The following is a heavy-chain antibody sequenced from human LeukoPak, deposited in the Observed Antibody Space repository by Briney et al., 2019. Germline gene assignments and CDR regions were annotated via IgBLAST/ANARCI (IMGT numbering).Heavy chain of an antibody. J-gene: IGHJ3*02. CDR2: IVVGSGNT. V-gene: IGHV1-58*02. CDR3: ASAKDYSGEDDAFDI. Sequence: SVKVSCKASGFTFTSSAMQWVRQARGQRLEWIGWIVVGSGNTNYAQKFQERVTITRDMSTSTAYMELSSLRSEDTAVYYCASAKDYSGEDDAFDIWGQGTMVTVSS. D-gene: IGHD4-11*01. CDR1: GFTFTSSA.